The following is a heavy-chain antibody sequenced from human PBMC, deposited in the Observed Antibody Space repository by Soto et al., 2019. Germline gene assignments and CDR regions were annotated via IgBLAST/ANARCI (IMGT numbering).Heavy chain of an antibody. Sequence: QVQLVQSGAEVKKPGSSVKVSCKASGGTLSNYGISWVRQAPGQGLEWMGGIIPVFGTPNYAQKVQGRVTITADESTTTVYMEVSSLTSEDTAVYYCGRGDATTIVVTTYYGMDVWGQGTTVTVSS. V-gene: IGHV1-69*12. J-gene: IGHJ6*02. CDR3: GRGDATTIVVTTYYGMDV. D-gene: IGHD3-22*01. CDR1: GGTLSNYG. CDR2: IIPVFGTP.